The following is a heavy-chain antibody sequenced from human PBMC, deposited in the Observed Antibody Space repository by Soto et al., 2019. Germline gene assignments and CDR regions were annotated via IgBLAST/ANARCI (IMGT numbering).Heavy chain of an antibody. Sequence: VQLVESGGGLVKPGGSLRLSCAASGFTFSSYSMNWVRQAPGKGLEWVSSISSSSSYIYYADSVKGRFTISRDNAKNSLYLQMNSLRAEDTAVYYCARDGGTTIFGVVIIAYMDVWGKGTTVTVSS. CDR2: ISSSSSYI. CDR1: GFTFSSYS. D-gene: IGHD3-3*01. J-gene: IGHJ6*03. CDR3: ARDGGTTIFGVVIIAYMDV. V-gene: IGHV3-21*01.